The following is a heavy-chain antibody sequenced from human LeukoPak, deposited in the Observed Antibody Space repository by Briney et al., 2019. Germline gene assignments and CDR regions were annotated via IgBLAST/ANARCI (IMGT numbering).Heavy chain of an antibody. CDR1: GYTFTSYG. V-gene: IGHV1-18*01. CDR3: ARDTYYYDSSGYQTDY. Sequence: GPVKVSCKASGYTFTSYGISWVRQAPGQGLEWMGWISAYNGNTNYAQKLQGRVTMTTDTSTSTAYMELRSLRSDDTAVYYCARDTYYYDSSGYQTDYWGQGTLVTVSS. CDR2: ISAYNGNT. D-gene: IGHD3-22*01. J-gene: IGHJ4*02.